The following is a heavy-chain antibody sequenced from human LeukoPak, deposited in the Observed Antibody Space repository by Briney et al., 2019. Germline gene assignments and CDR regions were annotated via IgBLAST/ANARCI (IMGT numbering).Heavy chain of an antibody. CDR1: GGTFSSYA. CDR2: IIPILGIA. Sequence: ASVKVSCKASGGTFSSYAISWVRQAPGQGLKWMGRIIPILGIANYAQKFQGRVTITADKSTSTAYMELSSLRSEDTAVYYCARDGFYGDYVADWGQGTLVTVSS. J-gene: IGHJ4*02. D-gene: IGHD4-17*01. CDR3: ARDGFYGDYVAD. V-gene: IGHV1-69*04.